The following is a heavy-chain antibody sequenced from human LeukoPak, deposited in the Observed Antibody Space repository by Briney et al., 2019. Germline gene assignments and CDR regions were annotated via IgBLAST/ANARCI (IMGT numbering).Heavy chain of an antibody. CDR3: ARALATVVTRALDY. J-gene: IGHJ4*02. Sequence: SETLSLTCAVYGGSFSGYYWSWIRQPPGKGLEWIGEINHSGSTNYNPSLKSRVTISVDTSKNQFSLKLRSVTAADTAVYYCARALATVVTRALDYSGQGTLVTVSS. V-gene: IGHV4-34*01. CDR1: GGSFSGYY. CDR2: INHSGST. D-gene: IGHD4-23*01.